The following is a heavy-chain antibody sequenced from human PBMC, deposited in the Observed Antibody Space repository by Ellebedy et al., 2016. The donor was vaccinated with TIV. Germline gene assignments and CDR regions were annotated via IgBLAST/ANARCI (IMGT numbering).Heavy chain of an antibody. CDR3: ARRHPCGGSNCYSDWYFDL. Sequence: GESLKISCAASGFTLSDYYMSWMRQAPGKGLEWVSYISSSSSYTNYADSVKGRFTISRDNAKNSLYLQMNSLSAEDTAVYYCARRHPCGGSNCYSDWYFDLWGRGTLVTVSS. J-gene: IGHJ2*01. D-gene: IGHD2-15*01. CDR1: GFTLSDYY. V-gene: IGHV3-11*06. CDR2: ISSSSSYT.